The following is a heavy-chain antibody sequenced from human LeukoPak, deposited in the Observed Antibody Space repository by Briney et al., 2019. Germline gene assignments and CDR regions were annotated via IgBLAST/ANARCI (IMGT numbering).Heavy chain of an antibody. D-gene: IGHD5-18*01. CDR3: AIPSGNSYCPYFQH. Sequence: KPSETLSLTCAVYGGSFSGYYWSWIRQPPGKGLEWIGEITHSGSTNYNPSLKSPVTISVDTSKNQFTHKLCSVAASETAVYYCAIPSGNSYCPYFQHWGQGTLVTVSS. CDR1: GGSFSGYY. J-gene: IGHJ1*01. V-gene: IGHV4-34*01. CDR2: ITHSGST.